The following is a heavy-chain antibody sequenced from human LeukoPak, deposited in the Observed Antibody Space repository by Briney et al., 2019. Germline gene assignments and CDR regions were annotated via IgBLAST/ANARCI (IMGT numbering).Heavy chain of an antibody. CDR1: GGSISSYY. V-gene: IGHV4-59*01. CDR2: IYDRGST. Sequence: SETLSLTCTVSGGSISSYYWSCIRQPPGKGLEWIGNIYDRGSTKYNPSLKSRVTISVDTSKNQFSLRLSSVTAADTAVYYCARGRTFDNWGRGTLVTVSS. J-gene: IGHJ4*02. CDR3: ARGRTFDN.